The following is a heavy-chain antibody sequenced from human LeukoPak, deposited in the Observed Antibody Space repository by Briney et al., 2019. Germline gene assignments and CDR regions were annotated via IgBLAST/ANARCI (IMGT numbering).Heavy chain of an antibody. D-gene: IGHD3-10*01. CDR2: ISGSGGST. J-gene: IGHJ4*02. V-gene: IGHV3-23*01. Sequence: GGSLRLSCAASGFTFSSYAMSWVRQAPGKGLEWVSAISGSGGSTYYADSVKGRFTISRDNSKNTLYLQMNSLRAEDTAVYYCATQRDYWLGELLNFDYWGQGTLVTVSS. CDR3: ATQRDYWLGELLNFDY. CDR1: GFTFSSYA.